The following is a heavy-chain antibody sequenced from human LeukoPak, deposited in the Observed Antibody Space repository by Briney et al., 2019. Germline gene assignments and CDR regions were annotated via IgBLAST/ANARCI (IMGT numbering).Heavy chain of an antibody. CDR2: IKQDGSEK. V-gene: IGHV3-7*03. J-gene: IGHJ5*01. Sequence: TGGSLRLSCAASRFTFSSYWMSWVRQAPGKGLEWVANIKQDGSEKYYVDSVKGRFTISRDNAKNPLYLQMNSLRAEDTAVYYCARVSGNYYRWFDSWGQGTLVTVSS. CDR3: ARVSGNYYRWFDS. D-gene: IGHD1-26*01. CDR1: RFTFSSYW.